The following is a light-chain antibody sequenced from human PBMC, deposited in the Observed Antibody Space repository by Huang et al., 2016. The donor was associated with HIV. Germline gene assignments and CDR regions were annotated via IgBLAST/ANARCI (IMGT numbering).Light chain of an antibody. CDR2: GAS. Sequence: EIVMTQSPATLSVSPVERATLSCRASHSVGNDIAWYQQKPGQAPRLLIYGASVRATGIPARFRGGGSGTEFTLTISDLQSEDFAVYYCHQYNDWPITFGPGTKVDMK. CDR3: HQYNDWPIT. V-gene: IGKV3-15*01. CDR1: HSVGND. J-gene: IGKJ3*01.